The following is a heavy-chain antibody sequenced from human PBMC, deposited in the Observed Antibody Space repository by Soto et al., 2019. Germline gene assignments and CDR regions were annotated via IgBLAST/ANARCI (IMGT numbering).Heavy chain of an antibody. CDR1: GFSFNIYA. J-gene: IGHJ4*02. CDR3: AKDRWGDRSDFDH. Sequence: EVQLLESGGGLVQPGGSLRLSCVASGFSFNIYAMNWVRRGPGRGLEWVSTISASGINTYYADSVKGRFTVSRDISTNKLYLQMNSLRAEETAIYYCAKDRWGDRSDFDHWGQGTLVNVSS. CDR2: ISASGINT. V-gene: IGHV3-23*01. D-gene: IGHD3-22*01.